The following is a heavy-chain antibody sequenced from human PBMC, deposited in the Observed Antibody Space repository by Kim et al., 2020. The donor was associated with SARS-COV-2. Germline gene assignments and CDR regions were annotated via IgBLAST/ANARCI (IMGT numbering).Heavy chain of an antibody. V-gene: IGHV1-18*01. Sequence: ASVKVSCKASGYTFTSYGISWVRQAPGQGLEWMGWINAYNGNTNYAQKLQGRVTMTTDTSTSTAYMELRSLRSDDTAVYYCARGGSRVTMIVVVMADAFDIWGQGKMVTVSS. J-gene: IGHJ3*02. CDR1: GYTFTSYG. CDR3: ARGGSRVTMIVVVMADAFDI. CDR2: INAYNGNT. D-gene: IGHD3-22*01.